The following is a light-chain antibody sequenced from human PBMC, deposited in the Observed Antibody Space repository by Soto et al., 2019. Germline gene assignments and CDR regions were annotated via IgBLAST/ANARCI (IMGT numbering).Light chain of an antibody. Sequence: EIVMTQSPATLSVSPGERATLSCRASQSVSSNLAWYQQKPGQAPRLLIYGASTRATGIPARFSDSGSGTDFALTISSLQAEDVAVYYCQQYYSTPLTFGGGTKVDI. CDR3: QQYYSTPLT. J-gene: IGKJ4*01. CDR1: QSVSSN. CDR2: GAS. V-gene: IGKV3-15*01.